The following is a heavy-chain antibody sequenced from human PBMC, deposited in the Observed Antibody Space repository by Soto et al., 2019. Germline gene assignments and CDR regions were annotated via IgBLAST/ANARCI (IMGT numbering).Heavy chain of an antibody. J-gene: IGHJ6*02. V-gene: IGHV4-39*01. CDR1: GGSISSSSYY. Sequence: SETLSLTCTVSGGSISSSSYYWGWIRQPPGKGLEWIGSIYYSGSTYYNPSLKSRVTISVDTSKNHFSLQLNSVTPEDTAMYYCARQGPGGRGLDVWGQGTTVTVSS. CDR2: IYYSGST. D-gene: IGHD3-16*01. CDR3: ARQGPGGRGLDV.